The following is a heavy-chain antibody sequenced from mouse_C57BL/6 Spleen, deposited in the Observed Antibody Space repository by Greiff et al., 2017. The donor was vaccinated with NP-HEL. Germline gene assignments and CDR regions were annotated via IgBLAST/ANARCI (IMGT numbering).Heavy chain of an antibody. J-gene: IGHJ2*01. CDR3: ARDHGTDFDY. Sequence: VQLKQSGPGLVKPSQSLSLTCSVTGYSITSGYYWNWIRQFPGNKLEWMGYISYDGSNNYNPSLKNRISITRDTSKNQFFLKLNSVTTEDTATYYCARDHGTDFDYWGQGTTLTVSS. CDR2: ISYDGSN. CDR1: GYSITSGYY. D-gene: IGHD4-1*01. V-gene: IGHV3-6*01.